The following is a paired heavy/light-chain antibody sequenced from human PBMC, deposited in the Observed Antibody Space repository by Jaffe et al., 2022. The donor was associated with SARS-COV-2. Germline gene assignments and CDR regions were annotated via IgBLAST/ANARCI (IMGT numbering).Light chain of an antibody. CDR2: AAS. CDR1: QGISSY. CDR3: QQYYSYSPYT. V-gene: IGKV1-8*01. Sequence: AIRMTQSPSSFSASTGDRVTITCRASQGISSYLAWYQQKPGKAPKLLIYAASTLQSGVPSRFSGSGSGTDFTLTISCLQSEDFATYYCQQYYSYSPYTFGQGTKLEIK. J-gene: IGKJ2*01.
Heavy chain of an antibody. CDR1: GFTFDDYA. CDR2: ISWDGGST. J-gene: IGHJ4*02. D-gene: IGHD3-22*01. Sequence: EVQLVESGGVVVQPGGSLRLSCAASGFTFDDYAMHWVRQAPGKGLEWVSLISWDGGSTYYADSVKGRFTISRDNSKNSLYLQMNSLRAEDTALYYCAKDGGGYYDSSGYLGGYFDYWGQGTLVTVSS. V-gene: IGHV3-43D*03. CDR3: AKDGGGYYDSSGYLGGYFDY.